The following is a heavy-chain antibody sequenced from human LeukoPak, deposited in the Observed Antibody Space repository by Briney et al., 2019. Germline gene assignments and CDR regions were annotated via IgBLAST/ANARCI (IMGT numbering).Heavy chain of an antibody. Sequence: PSETLSLTCSVSGGSISRSSYYWGWIRQPPGKGLEWIGSIYYSGTTYSNPSLNSRVTISVDTSKNQFSLKLRSVTAADTAVYYCARQNDRSHDSWGQGTLVTVSS. D-gene: IGHD1-1*01. CDR2: IYYSGTT. CDR3: ARQNDRSHDS. J-gene: IGHJ4*02. V-gene: IGHV4-39*01. CDR1: GGSISRSSYY.